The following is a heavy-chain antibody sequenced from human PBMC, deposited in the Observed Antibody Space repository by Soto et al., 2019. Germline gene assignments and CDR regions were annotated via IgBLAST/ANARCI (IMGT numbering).Heavy chain of an antibody. V-gene: IGHV3-30*18. CDR1: GFTFSTSG. CDR2: ISYDGTNK. CDR3: AKDRILVTRQEGVSTVPWFDP. Sequence: QVQLVESGGGVVQPGRSLRLSCAASGFTFSTSGMHWVRQAPGKGLEWVAIISYDGTNKYYADSVKGRFTLSRDNSKNTVFLQMNSLRPEDTAMYYCAKDRILVTRQEGVSTVPWFDPWGQGTLVTVSS. D-gene: IGHD5-18*01. J-gene: IGHJ5*02.